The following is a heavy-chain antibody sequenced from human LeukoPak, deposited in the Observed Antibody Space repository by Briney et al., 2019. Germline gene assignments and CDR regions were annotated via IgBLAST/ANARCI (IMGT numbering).Heavy chain of an antibody. CDR2: IYVSGNS. CDR1: GFTFSSYW. D-gene: IGHD2/OR15-2a*01. V-gene: IGHV4-59*08. Sequence: GSLRLSCAASGFTFSSYWMSWVRQPPGKGLEWIGYIYVSGNSNYNPSLKSRVSISLDTSKNQVSLTLTSVTAADTAVYYCARHPFSSPFDHWGQGTLVAVSS. J-gene: IGHJ4*02. CDR3: ARHPFSSPFDH.